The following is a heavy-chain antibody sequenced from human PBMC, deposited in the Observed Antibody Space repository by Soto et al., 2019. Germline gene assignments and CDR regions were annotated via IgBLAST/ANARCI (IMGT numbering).Heavy chain of an antibody. D-gene: IGHD3-9*01. Sequence: ASVKVSCKVSGYTLTELSMHWVRQAPGKGLEWMGGFDPEDGETIYAQKFQGRVTMTEDTSTDTAYMELSSLRSEDTAVYYCATASTQINVLRYLPDAFDIWGQGTMVTVSS. V-gene: IGHV1-24*01. CDR2: FDPEDGET. J-gene: IGHJ3*02. CDR1: GYTLTELS. CDR3: ATASTQINVLRYLPDAFDI.